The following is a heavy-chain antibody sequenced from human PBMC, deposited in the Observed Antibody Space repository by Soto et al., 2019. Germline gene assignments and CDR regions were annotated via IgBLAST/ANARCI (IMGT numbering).Heavy chain of an antibody. CDR1: GFTLSDYY. Sequence: GGSLRLSCAASGFTLSDYYMSWIRQAPGKGLEWVSHINWSGSYTNYADSVKGRFTISRDNAKNSLYLQMNSLRVEDTAVYYCARYISGPASGYDWFDPWGQGTLVIVSS. J-gene: IGHJ5*02. CDR2: INWSGSYT. CDR3: ARYISGPASGYDWFDP. V-gene: IGHV3-11*06. D-gene: IGHD5-18*01.